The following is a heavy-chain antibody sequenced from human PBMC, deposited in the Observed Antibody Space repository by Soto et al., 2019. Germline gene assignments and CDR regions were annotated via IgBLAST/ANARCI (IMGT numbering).Heavy chain of an antibody. CDR1: GGSISGGGYY. Sequence: LSCTSKGSGGSISGGGYYGRWGRQQPGNGLEWIGYIYYSGSTYYNPSLKSRVTISVDTSKNQFSLKLSSVTAADTAVYYCARDSGYYDFWSGQTYYYGMDVWGQGTTVTGSS. CDR2: IYYSGST. V-gene: IGHV4-31*03. D-gene: IGHD3-3*01. J-gene: IGHJ6*02. CDR3: ARDSGYYDFWSGQTYYYGMDV.